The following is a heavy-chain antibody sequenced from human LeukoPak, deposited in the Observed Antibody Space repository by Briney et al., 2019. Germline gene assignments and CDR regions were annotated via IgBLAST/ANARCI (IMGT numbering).Heavy chain of an antibody. CDR3: ARVSGNYYGSGRRPYYFDY. CDR2: INPNSGGT. D-gene: IGHD3-10*01. J-gene: IGHJ4*02. V-gene: IGHV1-2*02. CDR1: GYTFTGYY. Sequence: ASVKVSCKASGYTFTGYYMHWVRQAPGQGLEWMGWINPNSGGTNYAQKFQGRVTMTRDTSISTAYMELSRLRSDDTAVYYCARVSGNYYGSGRRPYYFDYWGRGTLVTVSS.